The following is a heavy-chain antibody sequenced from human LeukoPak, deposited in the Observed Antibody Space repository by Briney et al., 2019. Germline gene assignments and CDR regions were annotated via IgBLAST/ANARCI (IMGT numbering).Heavy chain of an antibody. CDR2: ISSDGSDK. D-gene: IGHD5-18*01. Sequence: GGSLRLSCAASGFTFSTPAMHWVRQPPGKGLEWVAVISSDGSDKYYADSVKGRFTVSRDNSKNTLYLQMNSLRAEDTTVYYCARSSSSYFYTSLDYWGQGTLVTVSS. J-gene: IGHJ4*02. V-gene: IGHV3-30*01. CDR1: GFTFSTPA. CDR3: ARSSSSYFYTSLDY.